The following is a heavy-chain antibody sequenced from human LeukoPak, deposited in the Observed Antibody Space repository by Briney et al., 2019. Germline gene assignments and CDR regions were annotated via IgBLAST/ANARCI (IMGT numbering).Heavy chain of an antibody. Sequence: GGTLRLSCAASGFTFDYYWMTWVRQAPGKGLEGLANIKESGSEKYCVESVKHRLTISRDNAKNCPYVQMNSLRVEDTAVYYCARGWGERGKCRGGTCNNPQFDYWGRGTLVTVSS. D-gene: IGHD2-15*01. J-gene: IGHJ4*02. CDR2: IKESGSEK. CDR1: GFTFDYYW. V-gene: IGHV3-7*01. CDR3: ARGWGERGKCRGGTCNNPQFDY.